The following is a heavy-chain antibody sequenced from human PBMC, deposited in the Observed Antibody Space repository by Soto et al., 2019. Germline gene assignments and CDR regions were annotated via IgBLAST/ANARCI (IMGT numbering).Heavy chain of an antibody. CDR1: GFSLSTGGMG. J-gene: IGHJ6*02. D-gene: IGHD5-12*01. V-gene: IGHV2-5*02. CDR2: IYWDGDR. Sequence: SGPTLVNPTQTLTLTCTFSGFSLSTGGMGVGWIRQPPGKALEWLALIYWDGDRRYRPSLMSRLTIAKDTSKNQVVLTMTNMDPVDTAMYYCARHSEFVGGYDQNGGYYYSGMDVWGQGTTVTVSS. CDR3: ARHSEFVGGYDQNGGYYYSGMDV.